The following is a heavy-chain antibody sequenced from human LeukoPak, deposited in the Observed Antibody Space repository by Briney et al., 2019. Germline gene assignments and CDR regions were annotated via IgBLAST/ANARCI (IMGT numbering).Heavy chain of an antibody. Sequence: SETLSLTCTVSGGSISSYYWSWIRQPAGKGLEWIGRIYSSGSANYNASLKSRVNMSVDTSKNQFSLELSSVTAADTALYFCAREFLYYYDSSGYYYYFDYWGQGALVTVSS. D-gene: IGHD3-22*01. V-gene: IGHV4-4*07. CDR1: GGSISSYY. CDR2: IYSSGSA. J-gene: IGHJ4*02. CDR3: AREFLYYYDSSGYYYYFDY.